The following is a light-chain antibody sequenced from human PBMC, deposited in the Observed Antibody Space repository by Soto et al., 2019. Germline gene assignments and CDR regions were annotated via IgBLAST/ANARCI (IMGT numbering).Light chain of an antibody. CDR3: SLYTTDSTYV. J-gene: IGLJ1*01. CDR2: EVN. CDR1: SSDVGGYKY. Sequence: QSALTQPASVSGSPGQSITISCTGTSSDVGGYKYVSWYQRPPGTGPKLIIYEVNNRPSGVPDRFSGSKSGNTASLTISGLQAEDDAEYYCSLYTTDSTYVFGTGTKVTVL. V-gene: IGLV2-18*01.